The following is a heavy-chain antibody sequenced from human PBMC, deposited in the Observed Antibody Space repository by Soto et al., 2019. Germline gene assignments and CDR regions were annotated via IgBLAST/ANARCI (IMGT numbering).Heavy chain of an antibody. CDR2: IKSKTDGETT. D-gene: IGHD5-18*01. CDR1: GFTFSNAW. CDR3: TTDFKGDTAVDY. J-gene: IGHJ4*02. Sequence: EVQLVESGGGLVKPGGSLRLSCAASGFTFSNAWMSWVRQAPGKGLEWVGRIKSKTDGETTDYAAPVKGRFTISRDDSQNTLYLQVNSLQTEDTAVYYCTTDFKGDTAVDYWGQGTLVTVSS. V-gene: IGHV3-15*01.